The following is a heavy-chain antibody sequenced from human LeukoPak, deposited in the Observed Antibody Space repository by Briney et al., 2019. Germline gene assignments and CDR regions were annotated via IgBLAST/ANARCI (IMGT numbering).Heavy chain of an antibody. D-gene: IGHD4-17*01. V-gene: IGHV3-7*03. J-gene: IGHJ3*02. CDR1: GFTFSGHW. CDR2: IKEDGSKK. CDR3: AREPLDQYGDNAFDI. Sequence: GGSLRLSCAASGFTFSGHWMTWVRQAPGKGLEWVANIKEDGSKKNYVDSVKGRFTISRDNSKNTLYLQMNSLRAEDTAVYYCAREPLDQYGDNAFDIWGQGTMVTVSS.